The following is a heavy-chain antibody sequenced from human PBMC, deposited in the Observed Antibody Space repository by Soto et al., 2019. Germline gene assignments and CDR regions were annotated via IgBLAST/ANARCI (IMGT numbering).Heavy chain of an antibody. CDR1: GYTFTYRY. Sequence: SVKVSCKASGYTFTYRYLHWVRQAPGQALEWMGWITPFNGNTNYAQKFQGRVTITRDRSMSTAYMELSSLRSEDTAMYYCASFGSPGIAVAGTDYYYGMDVWGQGTTVTVSS. D-gene: IGHD6-19*01. J-gene: IGHJ6*02. CDR2: ITPFNGNT. CDR3: ASFGSPGIAVAGTDYYYGMDV. V-gene: IGHV1-45*02.